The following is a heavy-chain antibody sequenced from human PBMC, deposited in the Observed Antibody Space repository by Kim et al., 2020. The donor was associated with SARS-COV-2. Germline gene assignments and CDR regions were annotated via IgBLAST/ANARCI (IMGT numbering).Heavy chain of an antibody. Sequence: GESLKISCKGSGYSFTSYWISWVRQMPGKGLEWMGRIDPSDSYTNYSPSFQGHVTISADKSISTAYLQWSSLKASDTAMYYCARHPASYGYDSAHYGMDVWGQGTTVTVSS. CDR1: GYSFTSYW. CDR2: IDPSDSYT. J-gene: IGHJ6*02. CDR3: ARHPASYGYDSAHYGMDV. D-gene: IGHD5-12*01. V-gene: IGHV5-10-1*01.